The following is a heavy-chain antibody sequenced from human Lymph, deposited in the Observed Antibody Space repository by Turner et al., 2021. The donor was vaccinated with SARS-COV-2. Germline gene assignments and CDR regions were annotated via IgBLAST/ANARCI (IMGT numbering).Heavy chain of an antibody. CDR1: GFTFSTYS. CDR2: ISSSSSYI. V-gene: IGHV3-21*01. CDR3: ARDIPTTADYFDY. Sequence: EVQLVESGGGLVKPGGSLSLTSAASGFTFSTYSMNWVRQAPGKGLEWISSISSSSSYIYYADSVKGRFTISRDDAKNSLYLQMNSLRAEDTAVYYCARDIPTTADYFDYWGQGTLVTVSS. J-gene: IGHJ4*02. D-gene: IGHD4-17*01.